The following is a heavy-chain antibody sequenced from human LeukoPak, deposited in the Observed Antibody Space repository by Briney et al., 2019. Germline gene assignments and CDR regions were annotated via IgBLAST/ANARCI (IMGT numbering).Heavy chain of an antibody. D-gene: IGHD6-13*01. J-gene: IGHJ4*02. CDR3: ARTSAAGMLDY. CDR2: ISSSGSTI. CDR1: GFTFSSYE. Sequence: GGSLRLSCAASGFTFSSYEMNWVRQAPGKGLEWVSYISSSGSTIYYADSVKGRFTISRDNAKYSLYLQMNSLRAEDSAVYYCARTSAAGMLDYWGQGTLVTVSS. V-gene: IGHV3-48*03.